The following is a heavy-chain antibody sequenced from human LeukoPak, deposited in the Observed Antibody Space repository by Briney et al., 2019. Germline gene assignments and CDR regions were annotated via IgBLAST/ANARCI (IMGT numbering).Heavy chain of an antibody. D-gene: IGHD3-9*01. J-gene: IGHJ6*03. CDR1: GFTFSSYS. CDR2: ISSSSSYI. V-gene: IGHV3-21*01. CDR3: ARDGLVGYDILTGYYERYYMDV. Sequence: GGSLRLSCAASGFTFSSYSMNWVRQAPGKGLEWVSSISSSSSYIYYADSVKGRFTISRDNVKNSLYLQMNSLRAEDTAVYYCARDGLVGYDILTGYYERYYMDVWGKGTTVTVSS.